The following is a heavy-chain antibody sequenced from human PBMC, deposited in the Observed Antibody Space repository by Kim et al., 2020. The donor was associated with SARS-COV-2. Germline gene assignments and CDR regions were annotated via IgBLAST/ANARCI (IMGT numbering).Heavy chain of an antibody. D-gene: IGHD2-2*01. CDR3: AKGSGSSWPGPFDS. Sequence: GGSLRLSCAASGFTFSTYAMSWVRQAPGKGLEWVSDISGSGATTYFADSVKGRFTISRDNSKNTLYVQMDSLRAEDTALYYCAKGSGSSWPGPFDSWGQGTLVTVSS. J-gene: IGHJ5*01. V-gene: IGHV3-23*01. CDR2: ISGSGATT. CDR1: GFTFSTYA.